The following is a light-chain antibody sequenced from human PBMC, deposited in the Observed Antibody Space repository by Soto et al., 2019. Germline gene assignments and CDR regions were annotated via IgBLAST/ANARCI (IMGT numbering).Light chain of an antibody. CDR2: GAS. V-gene: IGKV3-15*01. J-gene: IGKJ4*01. CDR3: QQYNNWPPGLT. Sequence: EIVMTQSPATLSVSPGERATLSCRASQSVSSNLAWYQQKPGQAPRLLIYGASTRATGIPARFSGSGSGTEFTLTISSLQSEDFAVYYGQQYNNWPPGLTFGGGTKVEIK. CDR1: QSVSSN.